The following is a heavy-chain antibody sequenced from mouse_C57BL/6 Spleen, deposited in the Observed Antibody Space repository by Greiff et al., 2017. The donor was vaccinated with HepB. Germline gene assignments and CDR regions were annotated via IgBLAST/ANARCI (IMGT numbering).Heavy chain of an antibody. CDR2: ISSGGDDI. CDR3: TRDGYYEGYYAMDY. J-gene: IGHJ4*01. CDR1: GFTFSSYA. V-gene: IGHV5-9-1*02. Sequence: EVKLVESGEGLVKPGGSLKLSCAASGFTFSSYAMSWVRQTPEKRLEWVAYISSGGDDIYYADTVKGRFTISRDNARNTLYLQMSSLKSEDTAMYYWTRDGYYEGYYAMDYWGQGTSVTVSS. D-gene: IGHD2-3*01.